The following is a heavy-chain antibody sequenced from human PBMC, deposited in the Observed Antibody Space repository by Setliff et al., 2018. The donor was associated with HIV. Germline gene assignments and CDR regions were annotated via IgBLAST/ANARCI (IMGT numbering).Heavy chain of an antibody. Sequence: PGGSLRLSCAASGFTFNHAWMSWVRQAPGKGLEWVGRIKSKTDGGTTDYAASVKGRFIISRDDSKNTAYLQMNSLKTEDTAVYYCTRTVAGTDYWGQGTLVTVSS. CDR1: GFTFNHAW. CDR3: TRTVAGTDY. CDR2: IKSKTDGGTT. V-gene: IGHV3-15*01. J-gene: IGHJ4*02. D-gene: IGHD6-19*01.